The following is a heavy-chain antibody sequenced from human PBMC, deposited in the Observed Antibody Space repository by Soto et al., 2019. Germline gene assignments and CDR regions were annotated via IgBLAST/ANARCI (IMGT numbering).Heavy chain of an antibody. CDR2: IIPIFGTA. V-gene: IGHV1-69*01. J-gene: IGHJ2*01. CDR3: ARKGDTAMDTREYFDL. CDR1: GGTFSSYA. Sequence: QVQLVQSGAGVKKPGSSVKVSCKGSGGTFSSYAISWVRQAPGPGLEWMGGIIPIFGTANHAQKFQGRVTITAVESTSTVYMELSSLRSEDTAVYYCARKGDTAMDTREYFDLWGRGTLVAVSS. D-gene: IGHD5-18*01.